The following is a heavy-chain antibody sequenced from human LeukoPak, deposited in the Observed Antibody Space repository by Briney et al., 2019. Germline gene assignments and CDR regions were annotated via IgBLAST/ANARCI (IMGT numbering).Heavy chain of an antibody. CDR2: ISNSGSSI. CDR3: ARGVGYYDSSGYYI. J-gene: IGHJ4*02. D-gene: IGHD3-22*01. V-gene: IGHV3-11*04. Sequence: GVSLRLSCAASGFTFSDYHMRWIRQAPGKGLEWVSYISNSGSSIYYADSVKGRFTISRDNAKNSLYLQMNSLRAEDTAVYDCARGVGYYDSSGYYIWGQGTLVTVSS. CDR1: GFTFSDYH.